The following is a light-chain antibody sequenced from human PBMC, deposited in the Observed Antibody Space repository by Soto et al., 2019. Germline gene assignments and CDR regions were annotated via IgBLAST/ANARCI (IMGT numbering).Light chain of an antibody. CDR1: SSDVGTYKD. Sequence: QSVLTQPASVSGSPGQSITISCTATSSDVGTYKDVSWYQLHPGKAPKLIIYEVSNRPSGGSNRFSGSKSGNTASLTISGLQAEDEADYHCSSYTTSSTYVFGTGTKLTVL. CDR2: EVS. V-gene: IGLV2-14*01. J-gene: IGLJ1*01. CDR3: SSYTTSSTYV.